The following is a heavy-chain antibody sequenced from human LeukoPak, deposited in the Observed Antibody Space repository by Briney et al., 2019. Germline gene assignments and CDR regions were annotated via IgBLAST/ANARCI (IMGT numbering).Heavy chain of an antibody. CDR3: AKRFQGFGYNSRWLEDQYFDY. J-gene: IGHJ4*02. V-gene: IGHV3-23*01. CDR2: ISGSGVGT. D-gene: IGHD6-13*01. CDR1: GFTFSSYA. Sequence: PGGSLRLSCAASGFTFSSYAMSWVRLAPGKGLEWVSGISGSGVGTYYADSVRGRFTISRDNSKNTLYLQMNSLRAEDTAVYYCAKRFQGFGYNSRWLEDQYFDYWGQGTLVTVSS.